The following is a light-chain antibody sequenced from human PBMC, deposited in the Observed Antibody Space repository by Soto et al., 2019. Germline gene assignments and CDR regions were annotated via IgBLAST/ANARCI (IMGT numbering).Light chain of an antibody. Sequence: DMVLTQSPGTLSLSPGKRATLSCRASQSITSSYLAWYQQKPGQAPRLLIYGSSSRATGIPDRFSGSGSGTDFTLTISRLEPEDFAVYYCQQYGSSPITFGQGTRLESK. CDR2: GSS. CDR1: QSITSSY. J-gene: IGKJ5*01. CDR3: QQYGSSPIT. V-gene: IGKV3-20*01.